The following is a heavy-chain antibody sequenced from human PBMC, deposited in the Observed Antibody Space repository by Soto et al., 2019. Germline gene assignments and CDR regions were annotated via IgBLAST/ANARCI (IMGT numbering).Heavy chain of an antibody. CDR2: IIPILGIA. V-gene: IGHV1-69*02. J-gene: IGHJ4*02. CDR3: ARGGYSYGDEGRITMIVVVPEPFDY. CDR1: GGTFSSYT. Sequence: GASVKVSCKASGGTFSSYTISWVRQAPGQGLEWMGRIIPILGIANYAQKFQGRVTITADKSTSTAYMELSSLRSEDTAVYYCARGGYSYGDEGRITMIVVVPEPFDYWGQGTLVTVSS. D-gene: IGHD3-22*01.